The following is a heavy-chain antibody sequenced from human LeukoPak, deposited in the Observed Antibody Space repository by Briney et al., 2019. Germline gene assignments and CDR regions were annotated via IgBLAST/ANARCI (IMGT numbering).Heavy chain of an antibody. CDR1: GYTFTIYG. Sequence: ASVTVSFKASGYTFTIYGISWVRQAPGQGLEWMGWISAYNGNTNYAQKLQGRVTMTTDTSTSTAYMELRSLRSDDTAVYYCARVRPMGYYDSSGYYDYWGQGTLVTVSS. CDR2: ISAYNGNT. J-gene: IGHJ4*02. D-gene: IGHD3-22*01. CDR3: ARVRPMGYYDSSGYYDY. V-gene: IGHV1-18*01.